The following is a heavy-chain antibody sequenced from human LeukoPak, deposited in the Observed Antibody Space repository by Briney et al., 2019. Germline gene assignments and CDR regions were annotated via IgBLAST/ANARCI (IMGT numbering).Heavy chain of an antibody. CDR1: GGSVSSGSYY. CDR3: ARDGNGSGRGLDY. J-gene: IGHJ4*02. D-gene: IGHD3-10*01. V-gene: IGHV4-61*01. CDR2: IYYSGST. Sequence: SETLSLTCTVSGGSVSSGSYYWNWIRQPPGKVLEWIGYIYYSGSTYYNPSLKSRVTISVDTSKNQFSLKLSSVTAADTAVYYCARDGNGSGRGLDYWGQGTLVTVSS.